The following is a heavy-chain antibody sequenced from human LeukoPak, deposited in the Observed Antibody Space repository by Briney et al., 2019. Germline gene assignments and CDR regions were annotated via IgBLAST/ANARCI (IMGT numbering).Heavy chain of an antibody. D-gene: IGHD4-11*01. CDR1: GFTFNSYA. J-gene: IGHJ4*02. CDR2: ISGGGGST. CDR3: ARLTTVIF. Sequence: PGGSLRLSCVASGFTFNSYAMSWVRQAPGKGLEWVSGISGGGGSTYYADSVKGRFTISRDNAKNSLYLQMNSLRAEDTAVYYCARLTTVIFWGQGTLVTVSS. V-gene: IGHV3-23*01.